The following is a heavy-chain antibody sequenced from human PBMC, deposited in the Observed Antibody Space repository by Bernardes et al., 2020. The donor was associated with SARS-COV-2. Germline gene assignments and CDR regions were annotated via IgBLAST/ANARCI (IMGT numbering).Heavy chain of an antibody. CDR2: IRSDTTTK. Sequence: GGSLRLSCVASGFTFSEYPMNWVRRGPEKGLEWVSHIRSDTTTKSYADSVRGRFTISRDNAQNSLSLQMNSLRAEDTAVYYCVRDDSWAFDIWGQGTMVTVSS. V-gene: IGHV3-48*01. CDR1: GFTFSEYP. J-gene: IGHJ3*02. CDR3: VRDDSWAFDI.